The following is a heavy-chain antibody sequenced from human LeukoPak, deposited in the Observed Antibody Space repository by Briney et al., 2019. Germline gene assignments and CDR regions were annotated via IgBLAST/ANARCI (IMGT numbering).Heavy chain of an antibody. D-gene: IGHD1-14*01. V-gene: IGHV3-7*01. J-gene: IGHJ3*01. CDR2: IKKDGSEE. Sequence: PGRSLRLSCAASGFTFSSYGMHWVRQAPGRGLEWVANIKKDGSEESYLDSVKGRFTVSRDNAKNSLFLQMNSLRGEDTAVYYCARSNPNRNALDLWGQGTMVTISS. CDR3: ARSNPNRNALDL. CDR1: GFTFSSYG.